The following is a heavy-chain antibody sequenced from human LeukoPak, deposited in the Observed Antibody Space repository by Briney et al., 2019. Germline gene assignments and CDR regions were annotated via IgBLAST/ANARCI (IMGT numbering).Heavy chain of an antibody. D-gene: IGHD3-3*01. CDR3: ARGSYDFWSGYLPGFDP. Sequence: PGGSLRLSCAASGFTFSSYAMSWVRQAPGKGLEWVSAISGNGGSTYYADSVKGRFTISRDNSKNTLYLQMNSLRAEDTAVYYCARGSYDFWSGYLPGFDPWGQGTLVTVSS. J-gene: IGHJ5*02. CDR2: ISGNGGST. V-gene: IGHV3-23*01. CDR1: GFTFSSYA.